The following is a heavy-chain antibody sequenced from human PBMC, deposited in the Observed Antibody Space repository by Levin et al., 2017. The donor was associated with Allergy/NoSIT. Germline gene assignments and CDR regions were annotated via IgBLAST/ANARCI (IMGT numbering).Heavy chain of an antibody. CDR3: AKDFVRSITMIRGVIFSTQGFNY. Sequence: QASETLSLTCAASGFTFSSYGIHWVRQAPGKGLEWVAVISYDGSNKYYADSVKGRFTISRDNSKNTLYLQMNSLRTEDTAVYYCAKDFVRSITMIRGVIFSTQGFNYWGQGTLVTVSS. V-gene: IGHV3-30*18. CDR2: ISYDGSNK. D-gene: IGHD3-10*01. J-gene: IGHJ4*02. CDR1: GFTFSSYG.